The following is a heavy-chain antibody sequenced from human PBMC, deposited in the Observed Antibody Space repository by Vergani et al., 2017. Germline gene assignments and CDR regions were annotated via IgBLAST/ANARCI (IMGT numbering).Heavy chain of an antibody. J-gene: IGHJ5*02. D-gene: IGHD3-22*01. CDR1: GFTFSSYA. V-gene: IGHV3-30-3*01. CDR2: ISYDGSNK. CDR3: ARAMIVVGNWFDP. Sequence: QVQLVESGGGVVQPGRSLRLSCAASGFTFSSYAMHWVRQAPGKGLEWVAVISYDGSNKYYADSVKGRFTISRDNSKNTLYLQMNSLRAEDTAVYYCARAMIVVGNWFDPWGQGTLVTVSS.